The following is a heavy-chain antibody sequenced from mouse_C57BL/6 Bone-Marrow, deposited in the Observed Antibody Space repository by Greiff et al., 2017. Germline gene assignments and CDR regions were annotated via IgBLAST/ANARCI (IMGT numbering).Heavy chain of an antibody. D-gene: IGHD2-5*01. CDR2: IGPEDGET. Sequence: VQLQQSGAELVKPGASVKLSCTASGFNIKDYYMHWVQQSTEQGLEWIARIGPEDGETKYAPNVQGQATISADTSSNTAYLQLSSLTSEDTAVYYCARPTYYSNCGDFDYWGQGTTLTVSS. J-gene: IGHJ2*01. CDR1: GFNIKDYY. CDR3: ARPTYYSNCGDFDY. V-gene: IGHV14-2*01.